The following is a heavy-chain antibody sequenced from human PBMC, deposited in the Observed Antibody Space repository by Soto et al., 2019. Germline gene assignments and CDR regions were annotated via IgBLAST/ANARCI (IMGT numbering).Heavy chain of an antibody. D-gene: IGHD2-15*01. CDR2: ISAKKGNT. Sequence: QGQLVQSGAEVKKPGASVKVSCKASGYTFTSYGIIWVRQAPGQGLEWMGWISAKKGNTKYAQKFQGRVTMTTDTSTSTAYMELRSLSSDDTAVYYCAREILYPDFYFHGMDVWGQGTTVTVSS. V-gene: IGHV1-18*04. J-gene: IGHJ6*02. CDR1: GYTFTSYG. CDR3: AREILYPDFYFHGMDV.